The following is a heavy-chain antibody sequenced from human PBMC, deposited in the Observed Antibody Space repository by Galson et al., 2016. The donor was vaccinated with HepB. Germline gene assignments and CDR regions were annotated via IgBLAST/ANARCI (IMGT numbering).Heavy chain of an antibody. J-gene: IGHJ6*04. V-gene: IGHV3-48*01. D-gene: IGHD2/OR15-2a*01. CDR3: ARDIYGPTYFYYYGLDV. CDR1: GFTFASYG. Sequence: SLRLSCAGSGFTFASYGMNWVRQAPGKGLEWVSYITSSGGAISYTHSVKGRFTISRDHAKNSLYLQVNSLRAEDTAVYYCARDIYGPTYFYYYGLDVWGEGTTVTVSA. CDR2: ITSSGGAI.